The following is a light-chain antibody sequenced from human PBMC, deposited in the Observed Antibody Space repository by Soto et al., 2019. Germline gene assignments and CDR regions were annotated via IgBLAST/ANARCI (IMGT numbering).Light chain of an antibody. CDR2: DAS. CDR3: QQYGSSPLT. Sequence: EIVLTQSPGTLSLSPEERATLSCRASQSVGNNYLVWYQQKPGQPTRFLMYDASTMATVIPDRFTGSGSGTDFTLTISRLEPEDFAVCYCQQYGSSPLTFGGGTKVEIK. CDR1: QSVGNNY. J-gene: IGKJ4*01. V-gene: IGKV3-20*01.